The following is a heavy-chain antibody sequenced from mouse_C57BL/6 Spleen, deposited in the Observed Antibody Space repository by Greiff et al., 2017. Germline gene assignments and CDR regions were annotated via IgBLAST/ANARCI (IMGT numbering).Heavy chain of an antibody. CDR3: ARDYYYGSSDAMDY. J-gene: IGHJ4*01. CDR2: INPSSGYT. D-gene: IGHD1-1*01. CDR1: GYTFTSYT. V-gene: IGHV1-4*01. Sequence: VQLQQSGAELARPGASVKMSCKASGYTFTSYTMHWVKQRPGQGLEWIGYINPSSGYTKYNQKFKDKATLTADKSSSTAYMQLSSLTSEDSAVYYCARDYYYGSSDAMDYWGQGTSVTVSS.